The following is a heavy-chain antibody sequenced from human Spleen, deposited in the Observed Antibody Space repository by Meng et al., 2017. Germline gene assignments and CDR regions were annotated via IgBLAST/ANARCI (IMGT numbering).Heavy chain of an antibody. Sequence: GQWVRAGGGVKTPGASVKVACKASGYTVTGYYLHWVRQAPGQGLEWMGWINPNSGGTNYAQKFQGRVTMTRDTSISTAYMELSRLRSDDTVVYYCARRMVAAINWFAPWGQGTLVTVSS. V-gene: IGHV1-2*02. CDR2: INPNSGGT. CDR3: ARRMVAAINWFAP. CDR1: GYTVTGYY. J-gene: IGHJ5*02. D-gene: IGHD2-15*01.